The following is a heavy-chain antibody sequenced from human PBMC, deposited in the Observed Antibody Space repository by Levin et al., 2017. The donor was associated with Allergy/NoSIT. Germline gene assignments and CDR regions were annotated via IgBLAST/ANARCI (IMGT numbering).Heavy chain of an antibody. J-gene: IGHJ3*02. Sequence: PGGSLRLSCAASGFTVSSNYMSWVRQAPGKGLEWVSVIYSGGSTYYADSVKGRFTISRDNSKNTLYLQMNSLRAEDTAVYYCASPQTSYYYGSGTDAFDIWGQGTMVTVSS. CDR2: IYSGGST. CDR3: ASPQTSYYYGSGTDAFDI. CDR1: GFTVSSNY. V-gene: IGHV3-66*02. D-gene: IGHD3-10*01.